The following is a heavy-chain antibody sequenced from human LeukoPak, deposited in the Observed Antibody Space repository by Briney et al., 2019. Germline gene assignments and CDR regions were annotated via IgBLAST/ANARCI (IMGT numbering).Heavy chain of an antibody. D-gene: IGHD3-22*01. Sequence: GGSLRLSCAASGFTFSSYWMSWVRQAPGKGLEWVANIKQDGSEKYYVDSVKGRFTISRDNAKNSLYLQMNSLRAEDTAVYYCARDLGREYYYDSSGYWVYWGQGALVTVSS. CDR3: ARDLGREYYYDSSGYWVY. CDR2: IKQDGSEK. J-gene: IGHJ4*02. CDR1: GFTFSSYW. V-gene: IGHV3-7*01.